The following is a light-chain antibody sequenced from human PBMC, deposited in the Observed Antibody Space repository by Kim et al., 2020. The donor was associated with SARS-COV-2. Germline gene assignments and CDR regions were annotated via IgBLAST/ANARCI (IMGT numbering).Light chain of an antibody. CDR2: DAS. CDR1: QSVSRW. J-gene: IGKJ5*01. Sequence: SADVGDRVTITCRASQSVSRWLDWYQQKPGKVPRLLIYDASRLGSWVPSRFSGSGSGTEFTLTISSLQPDDFATFFCQQYNPYSTFGQGTRLESK. V-gene: IGKV1-5*01. CDR3: QQYNPYST.